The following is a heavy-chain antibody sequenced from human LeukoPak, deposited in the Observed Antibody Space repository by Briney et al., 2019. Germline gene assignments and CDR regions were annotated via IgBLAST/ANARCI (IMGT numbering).Heavy chain of an antibody. J-gene: IGHJ4*02. V-gene: IGHV3-66*02. CDR3: AREVHLGY. CDR1: GFTISSNY. CDR2: IYSGGST. Sequence: GGSLRLSCAVSGFTISSNYMRWVRQAPGKGLEWVSVIYSGGSTFYSDSVKGRFTISRDNSKNTLYLQMNSLRAEDTAVYYCAREVHLGYWGQGTLVTVSS.